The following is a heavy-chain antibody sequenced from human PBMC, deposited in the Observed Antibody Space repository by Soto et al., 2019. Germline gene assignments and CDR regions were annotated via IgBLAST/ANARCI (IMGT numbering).Heavy chain of an antibody. J-gene: IGHJ5*02. Sequence: PSETLSLTCAVSSGSISSSNWWSWVRQPPGKGLEWIGEIYHSGSTNYNPSLKSRVTISVDKSKNQFSLKLSSVTAADTAVYYCAERAVYGEFDNWFDPWGQGTLVPVAS. V-gene: IGHV4-4*02. CDR2: IYHSGST. CDR1: SGSISSSNW. CDR3: AERAVYGEFDNWFDP. D-gene: IGHD4-17*01.